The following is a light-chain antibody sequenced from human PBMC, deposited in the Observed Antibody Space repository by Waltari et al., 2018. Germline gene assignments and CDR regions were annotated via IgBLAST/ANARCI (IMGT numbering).Light chain of an antibody. V-gene: IGKV3-20*01. CDR1: QSVSSSY. CDR3: QQYDNSPYT. CDR2: GTS. Sequence: EIVLTQSPGTLSLSPGERVTLSCRASQSVSSSYLAWYQQKPGQAPRLLIYGTSSRATGIPDRFSGSGSGTDFTLTIGRLEPEDFAVYYCQQYDNSPYTFGQGTKLEIK. J-gene: IGKJ2*01.